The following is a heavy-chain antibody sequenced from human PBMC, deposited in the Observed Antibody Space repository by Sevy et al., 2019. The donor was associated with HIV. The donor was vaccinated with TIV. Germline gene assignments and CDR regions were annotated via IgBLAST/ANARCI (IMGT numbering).Heavy chain of an antibody. D-gene: IGHD3-10*01. J-gene: IGHJ4*02. CDR2: ISGSGGST. V-gene: IGHV3-23*01. CDR3: AKGYGSGSPPDY. Sequence: GGSLRLSCVASGFIFNSYAMSWVRQAPGKGLEWVSAISGSGGSTYSADSVKGRFTISRDNSKNTLYLQMDSLRADDTAVYYCAKGYGSGSPPDYWGQGTLVTVSS. CDR1: GFIFNSYA.